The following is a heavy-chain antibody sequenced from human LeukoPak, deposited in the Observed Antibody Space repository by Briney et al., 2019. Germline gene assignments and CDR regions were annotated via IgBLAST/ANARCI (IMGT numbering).Heavy chain of an antibody. CDR1: GGSFSGYY. J-gene: IGHJ4*02. D-gene: IGHD2-2*01. CDR3: ARGGAYCSSTSCYAIRPIGY. Sequence: SETLSLTCAVYGGSFSGYYWSWIRQPPGKGLEWIGEINHSGSTNYNPSLKSRVTISVDTSKNQFSLKLSSVIAADTAVYYCARGGAYCSSTSCYAIRPIGYWGQGTLVTVSS. V-gene: IGHV4-34*01. CDR2: INHSGST.